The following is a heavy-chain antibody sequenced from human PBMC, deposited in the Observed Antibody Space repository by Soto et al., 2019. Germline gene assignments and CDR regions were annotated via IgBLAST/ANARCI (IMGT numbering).Heavy chain of an antibody. Sequence: SETLSLTCAVYGGSFSGYYLSWIRQPPGKGLEWIGEINHSGSTNYNPSLKSRVTISVDTSKNQFSLKLSSVTAADTAVYYCARGAGTTYYYGSGSQNYYYYYYMDVWGKGTTVTVSS. CDR3: ARGAGTTYYYGSGSQNYYYYYYMDV. J-gene: IGHJ6*03. D-gene: IGHD3-10*01. V-gene: IGHV4-34*01. CDR1: GGSFSGYY. CDR2: INHSGST.